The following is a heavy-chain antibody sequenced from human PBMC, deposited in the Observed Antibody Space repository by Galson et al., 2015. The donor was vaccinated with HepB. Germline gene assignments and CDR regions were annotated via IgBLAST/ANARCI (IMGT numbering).Heavy chain of an antibody. CDR2: ISSSSSTI. D-gene: IGHD3-16*02. Sequence: SLRLSCAASGFTFSSYAMHWVRQAPGKGLEWVSYISSSSSTIYYADSVKGRFTISRDNAKNSLYLQMNSLRAEDTAVYYCARTYYDYVWGSYPLSPWGQGTLVTVSS. CDR1: GFTFSSYA. CDR3: ARTYYDYVWGSYPLSP. V-gene: IGHV3-48*01. J-gene: IGHJ5*02.